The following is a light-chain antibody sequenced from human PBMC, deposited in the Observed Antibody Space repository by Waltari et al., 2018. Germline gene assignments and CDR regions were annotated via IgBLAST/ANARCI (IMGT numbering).Light chain of an antibody. V-gene: IGLV1-44*01. CDR3: AAWFDSLNGWV. CDR2: PIN. CDR1: VPRLGSFD. Sequence: QSLVTQSPSVSGTPGQRVTISCSASVPRLGSFDLTWSQQIPGTAPKLLIYPINVRPSGVPDRFSGSKSGTSATLTISGLQSEDEADYYCAAWFDSLNGWVFGGGTKVTVL. J-gene: IGLJ3*02.